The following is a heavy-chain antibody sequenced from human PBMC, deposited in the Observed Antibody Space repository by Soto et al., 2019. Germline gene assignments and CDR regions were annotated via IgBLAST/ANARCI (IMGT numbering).Heavy chain of an antibody. V-gene: IGHV4-38-2*02. Sequence: RSLTCTVSGDSVDSRYYWAWIRQPPGKGLEWIGTVSRRWSAYYSPSVKSRATISLDTSNNQFSLRLSSVTAADTAMYYCAREEVSYGSGTYYRVFVYWGQGTRVTVSS. CDR3: AREEVSYGSGTYYRVFVY. J-gene: IGHJ4*02. CDR2: VSRRWSA. D-gene: IGHD3-10*01. CDR1: GDSVDSRYY.